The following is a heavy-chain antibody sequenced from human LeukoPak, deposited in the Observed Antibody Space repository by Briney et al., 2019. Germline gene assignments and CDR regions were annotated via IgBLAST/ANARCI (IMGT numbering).Heavy chain of an antibody. CDR2: IYTSGST. CDR1: GDSISSSSYY. CDR3: ARFFPNTDYGSRIDAFDI. V-gene: IGHV4-61*02. J-gene: IGHJ3*02. D-gene: IGHD3-10*01. Sequence: SETLSLTCTVSGDSISSSSYYWSWIRQPAGKGLEWIGRIYTSGSTNYNPSLKSRVTISVDTSKNQFSLKLSSVTAADTAVYYCARFFPNTDYGSRIDAFDIWGQGTMVTVSS.